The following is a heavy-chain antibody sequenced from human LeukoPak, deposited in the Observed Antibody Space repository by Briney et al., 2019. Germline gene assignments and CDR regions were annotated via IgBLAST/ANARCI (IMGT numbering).Heavy chain of an antibody. CDR1: GFTFSSYA. Sequence: VRSLRLSCAASGFTFSSYAMHWVRQAPGKGLEWVAVISYDGSNKYYADSVKGRFTISRDNSKNTLYLQMNSLRAEDTAVYYCARKPAEGIGYSYGSRAQNDAFDIWGQGTMVTVSS. J-gene: IGHJ3*02. CDR3: ARKPAEGIGYSYGSRAQNDAFDI. V-gene: IGHV3-30-3*01. CDR2: ISYDGSNK. D-gene: IGHD5-18*01.